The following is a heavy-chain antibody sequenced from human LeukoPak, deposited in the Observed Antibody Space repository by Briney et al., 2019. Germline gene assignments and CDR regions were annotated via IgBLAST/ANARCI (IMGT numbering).Heavy chain of an antibody. CDR1: GGSIGSYY. J-gene: IGHJ5*02. V-gene: IGHV4-4*09. D-gene: IGHD2-2*03. CDR2: IYTSGST. Sequence: PSETLSLTCTVSGGSIGSYYWSWIRQPPGKGLEWIGYIYTSGSTNYNPSLKSRVTISVDTSKNQFSLKLSSVTAADTAVYYCARHGYCSSTSCYSWFDPWGQGTLVTVSS. CDR3: ARHGYCSSTSCYSWFDP.